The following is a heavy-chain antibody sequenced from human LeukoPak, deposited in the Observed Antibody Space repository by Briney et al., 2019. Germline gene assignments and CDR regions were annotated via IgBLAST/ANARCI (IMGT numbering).Heavy chain of an antibody. CDR2: IYYTGNT. D-gene: IGHD4-23*01. CDR1: GGSIGSYF. CDR3: ATLTTVVTPSYFDY. Sequence: PSETLSLTCTVSGGSIGSYFWSWIRQPPGKGLEWIGYIYYTGNTNYNPSLKSRVTISVDPSKNQFSLRLSSVTAADTAVYYCATLTTVVTPSYFDYWGQGTLVTVSS. J-gene: IGHJ4*02. V-gene: IGHV4-59*08.